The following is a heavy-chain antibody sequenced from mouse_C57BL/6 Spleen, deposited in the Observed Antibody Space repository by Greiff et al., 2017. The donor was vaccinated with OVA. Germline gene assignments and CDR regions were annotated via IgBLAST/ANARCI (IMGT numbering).Heavy chain of an antibody. CDR3: ARSIYDGPLGLYAMDY. V-gene: IGHV14-3*01. J-gene: IGHJ4*01. CDR1: GFNIKNTY. Sequence: VQLQQSVAELVRPGASVKLSCTASGFNIKNTYMHWVKQRPEQGLEWIGRIDPANGNTKYAPKFQGKATITADTSSNTAYLQLSSLTSEDTAIYYCARSIYDGPLGLYAMDYWGQGTSVTVSS. CDR2: IDPANGNT. D-gene: IGHD2-3*01.